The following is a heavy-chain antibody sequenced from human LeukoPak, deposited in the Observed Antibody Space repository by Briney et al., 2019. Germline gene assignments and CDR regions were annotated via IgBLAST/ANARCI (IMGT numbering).Heavy chain of an antibody. CDR2: ISYDGSNK. CDR1: GFTFSSYG. J-gene: IGHJ4*02. Sequence: GRSLRLSCAASGFTFSSYGMHWVRQAPGKGLEWVAVISYDGSNKYYADSVKGRFTISRDNSKNTLYLQMNSLRAEDTAVYYCAKLGVPAATFDYWGQGTLVTVSS. V-gene: IGHV3-30*18. CDR3: AKLGVPAATFDY. D-gene: IGHD2-2*01.